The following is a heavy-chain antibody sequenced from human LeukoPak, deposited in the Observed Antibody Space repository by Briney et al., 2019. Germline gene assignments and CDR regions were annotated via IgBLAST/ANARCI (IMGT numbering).Heavy chain of an antibody. D-gene: IGHD3-9*01. CDR3: AGNRDISFGWP. CDR2: ILPRGNT. V-gene: IGHV4-4*02. CDR1: GGSITGTTW. J-gene: IGHJ5*02. Sequence: SETLSLTCAVSGGSITGTTWWTWVRQPPGKGLEWIGEILPRGNTNYNPSLKSRITMSVDESENQFSLKLTSVTAADTAVYYCAGNRDISFGWPWGQGTLVTVPS.